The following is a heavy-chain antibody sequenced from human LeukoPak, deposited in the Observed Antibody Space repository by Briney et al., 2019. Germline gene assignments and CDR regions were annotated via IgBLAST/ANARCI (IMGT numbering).Heavy chain of an antibody. V-gene: IGHV1-69*06. J-gene: IGHJ4*02. CDR1: GGTFSSYA. Sequence: ASVKVSCKASGGTFSSYAISWVRQAPGQGLEWMGGIIPMFGTANYAQKFQGRVTITADKSTSTAYMELSSLRSEDTAVYYCARDEAWRADYYDSSGYLDYWGQGTLVTVSS. CDR3: ARDEAWRADYYDSSGYLDY. CDR2: IIPMFGTA. D-gene: IGHD3-22*01.